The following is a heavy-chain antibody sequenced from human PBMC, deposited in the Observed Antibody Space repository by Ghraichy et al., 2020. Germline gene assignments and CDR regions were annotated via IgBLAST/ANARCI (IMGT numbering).Heavy chain of an antibody. V-gene: IGHV4-39*01. CDR3: ARHRSNYYDTSGYYYGYYFDY. CDR2: IYYSGST. CDR1: GGSISSSTYY. J-gene: IGHJ4*02. Sequence: SETLSLTCTVSGGSISSSTYYWGWIRQPPGKGLEWIGSIYYSGSTYYNPSLKSRVSISVDTSKNQFSLNLSSVTAADTAVYYCARHRSNYYDTSGYYYGYYFDYWGQGTLVTVSS. D-gene: IGHD3-22*01.